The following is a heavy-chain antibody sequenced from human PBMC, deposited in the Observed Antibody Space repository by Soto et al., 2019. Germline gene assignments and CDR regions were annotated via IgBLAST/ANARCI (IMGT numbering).Heavy chain of an antibody. D-gene: IGHD6-19*01. J-gene: IGHJ6*02. CDR3: ARDRALGLAVAPNYGMDV. Sequence: ASVKVSCKASGYTFTSYGISWVRQAPGQGLEWMGWISAYNGNTNYAQKLQGRVTMTTDTSTSTAYMELRSLRSDDTAVYYCARDRALGLAVAPNYGMDVWGQGTTVTVS. CDR2: ISAYNGNT. V-gene: IGHV1-18*01. CDR1: GYTFTSYG.